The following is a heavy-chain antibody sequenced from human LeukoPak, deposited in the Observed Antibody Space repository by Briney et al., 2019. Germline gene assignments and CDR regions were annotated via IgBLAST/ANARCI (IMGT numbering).Heavy chain of an antibody. J-gene: IGHJ5*02. D-gene: IGHD6-19*01. CDR3: GSSVSGWHSSSTT. Sequence: GGSLRLSCAASGFSVSSNYVNWVRQAPGKGLEWVSFISSGDNTYYADSVKGRFTVSRDNSKNTLCLQMNSLRAEDTAVYYCGSSVSGWHSSSTTWGQGTLVTVSS. CDR2: ISSGDNT. CDR1: GFSVSSNY. V-gene: IGHV3-53*01.